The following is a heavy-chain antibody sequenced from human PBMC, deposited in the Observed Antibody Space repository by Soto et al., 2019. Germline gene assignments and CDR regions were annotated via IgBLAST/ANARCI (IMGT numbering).Heavy chain of an antibody. CDR1: GFTFSDHY. J-gene: IGHJ1*01. CDR3: TVSRSGNDFGAA. CDR2: SKNKADSYTT. Sequence: EVQWVESGGGLVQPGGSLRLSCAASGFTFSDHYMDWVRQAPGKGLEWVGRSKNKADSYTTEYAASVKGRFTISRDASQNSPLLQMYTLKTYDPAVYHCTVSRSGNDFGAAWGQGILVTVSS. V-gene: IGHV3-72*01. D-gene: IGHD3-10*01.